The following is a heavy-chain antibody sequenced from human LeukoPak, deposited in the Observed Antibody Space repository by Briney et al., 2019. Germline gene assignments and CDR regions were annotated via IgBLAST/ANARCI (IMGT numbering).Heavy chain of an antibody. Sequence: SETLSLTCTVSGGSISSSSYYWGWIRQSPGEGLEWIGSIFYSGSTYYNPSLKTRVTISVDTSKNQFSLKLSSVTAADTAVYYCASRGGCSSTSCNNWFDPWGQGTLVTVSS. J-gene: IGHJ5*02. CDR3: ASRGGCSSTSCNNWFDP. CDR2: IFYSGST. V-gene: IGHV4-39*07. D-gene: IGHD2-2*01. CDR1: GGSISSSSYY.